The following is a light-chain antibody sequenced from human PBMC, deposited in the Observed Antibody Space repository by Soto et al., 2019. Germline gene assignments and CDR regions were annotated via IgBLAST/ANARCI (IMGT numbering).Light chain of an antibody. CDR2: KAS. V-gene: IGKV1-5*03. J-gene: IGKJ1*01. CDR1: QTISSW. Sequence: LPMSQSPSPLSGSVGARVTIVCRASQTISSWLAWYQQKPGKAPKLLIYKASTLKSGVPSRFSGSGSGTEFTLTISSLQPDDFATYYCQHYNSYSEAFGQGTKVDIK. CDR3: QHYNSYSEA.